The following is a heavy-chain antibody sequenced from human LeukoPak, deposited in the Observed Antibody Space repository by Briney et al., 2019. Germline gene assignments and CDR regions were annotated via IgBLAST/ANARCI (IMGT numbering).Heavy chain of an antibody. CDR3: ARRKAVAVSGWFDP. V-gene: IGHV4-31*03. J-gene: IGHJ5*02. D-gene: IGHD6-19*01. CDR2: IYYSGST. CDR1: GGSISSGGYY. Sequence: PSETLSLTCTVSGGSISSGGYYWSWIRQHPGKGLEWIGYIYYSGSTYYNPSLKSRVTISVDTSKNQFSLKLSSVTAADTAVYYCARRKAVAVSGWFDPWGQGTLVTVSS.